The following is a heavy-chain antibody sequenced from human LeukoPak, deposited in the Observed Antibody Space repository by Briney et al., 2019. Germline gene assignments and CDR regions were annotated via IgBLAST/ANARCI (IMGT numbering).Heavy chain of an antibody. J-gene: IGHJ6*03. CDR3: ARSEQSYYYGSGSRYYYYYYYMDV. V-gene: IGHV5-51*01. CDR1: GSSFTSYW. D-gene: IGHD3-10*01. Sequence: GASLKISCKGSGSSFTSYWIGWVRPMPGKGLEWMGIIYPGDSDTRYSPSFQGQVTISADKSISTAYLQWSSLKASDTAMYYCARSEQSYYYGSGSRYYYYYYYMDVWGKGTTVTVSS. CDR2: IYPGDSDT.